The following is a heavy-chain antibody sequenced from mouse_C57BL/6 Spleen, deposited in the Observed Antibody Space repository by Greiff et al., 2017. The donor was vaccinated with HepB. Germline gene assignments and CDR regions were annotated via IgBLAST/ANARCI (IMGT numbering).Heavy chain of an antibody. CDR2: INPNNGGT. CDR3: ARGSNYVHYFDF. D-gene: IGHD2-5*01. CDR1: GYTFTDYN. V-gene: IGHV1-18*01. Sequence: DVQLQESGPELVKPGASVKIPCKASGYTFTDYNMDWVKQSHGKSLEWIGDINPNNGGTIYNQKFKGKATLTVDKSSSTAYMELRSLTSEDTAVYYCARGSNYVHYFDFWGQGTTLTVSS. J-gene: IGHJ2*01.